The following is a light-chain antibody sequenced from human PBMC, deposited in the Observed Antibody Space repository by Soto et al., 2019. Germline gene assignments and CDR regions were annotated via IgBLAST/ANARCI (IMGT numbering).Light chain of an antibody. CDR1: QSISRW. CDR3: QQYNCHWT. Sequence: DIQMTQSPSTLSASVGDRVTISCRASQSISRWLAWYQQKPGKAPNLLIYDASSLQSGVPSRFSGIGSGTEFTLTISRLQPDDFVTYYCQQYNCHWTFGLGTKVEIK. V-gene: IGKV1-5*01. CDR2: DAS. J-gene: IGKJ1*01.